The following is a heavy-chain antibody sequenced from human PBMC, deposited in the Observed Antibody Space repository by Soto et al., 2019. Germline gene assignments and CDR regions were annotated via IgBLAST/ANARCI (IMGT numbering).Heavy chain of an antibody. V-gene: IGHV4-34*01. CDR1: GGSFSGYY. D-gene: IGHD3-10*01. J-gene: IGHJ6*03. CDR3: ARVFSGSYYYYYYYYYMAV. Sequence: SETLSLTCAVYGGSFSGYYWSWIRQPPGKGLEWIGEISHSGSTNYNPSLKSRVTISVDTSKNQFSLKLSSVTAADTAVYYCARVFSGSYYYYYYYYYMAVWGKGTTVTVSS. CDR2: ISHSGST.